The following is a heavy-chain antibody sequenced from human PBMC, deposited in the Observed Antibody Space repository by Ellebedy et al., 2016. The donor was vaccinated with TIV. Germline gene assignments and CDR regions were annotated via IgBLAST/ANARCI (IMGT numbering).Heavy chain of an antibody. CDR3: VRDSGWYNFDS. V-gene: IGHV3-7*01. CDR1: GFTFSNYW. CDR2: ISPDGSGK. Sequence: PGGSLRLSCAASGFTFSNYWVTWVRQAPGKGLEWVAHISPDGSGKSYVDSVKGRFAISRDNAKNSLNLQMDSLRAEDTAVYYCVRDSGWYNFDSWGQGTLVTVSS. D-gene: IGHD6-19*01. J-gene: IGHJ4*02.